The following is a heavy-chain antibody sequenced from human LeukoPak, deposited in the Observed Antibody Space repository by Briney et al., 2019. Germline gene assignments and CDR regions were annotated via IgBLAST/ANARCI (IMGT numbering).Heavy chain of an antibody. CDR3: ARYTWIQSIFGPNWFDP. CDR2: IIPIFGTA. CDR1: GGTFSSYA. Sequence: SVKVSCKASGGTFSSYAISRVRQAPGQGLEWMGGIIPIFGTAHYAQKFQGRVTITADESTSTAYMELSSLRSEDTAVYYCARYTWIQSIFGPNWFDPWGQGTLVTVSS. J-gene: IGHJ5*02. D-gene: IGHD5-18*01. V-gene: IGHV1-69*13.